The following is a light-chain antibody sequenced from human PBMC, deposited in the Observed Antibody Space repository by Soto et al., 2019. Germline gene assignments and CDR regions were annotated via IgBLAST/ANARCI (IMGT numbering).Light chain of an antibody. V-gene: IGLV1-51*01. CDR3: AAFDSSLTAMV. CDR1: NSNIGENF. CDR2: DDT. Sequence: QPVLTQPPSVSAAPGQSVTISCSGANSNIGENFVSWYQQFPGTAPKLLIYDDTTRPSGIPERFSGSKSGTSATLGITGLQTGDEANYYCAAFDSSLTAMVFGGGTKLTVL. J-gene: IGLJ2*01.